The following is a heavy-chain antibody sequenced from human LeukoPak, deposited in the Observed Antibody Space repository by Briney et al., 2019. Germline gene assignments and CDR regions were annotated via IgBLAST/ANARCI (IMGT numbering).Heavy chain of an antibody. D-gene: IGHD5-12*01. J-gene: IGHJ4*02. Sequence: GGSLRLSCAASGLTFNYYWMHWVRHAPGKGLVWVSRIDADGSSASYADSVKGRFTISRDNAKNTLYLQMNSLRAEDTAVYYCTREGGYDPFEYWGQGTLVTVSS. V-gene: IGHV3-74*01. CDR3: TREGGYDPFEY. CDR2: IDADGSSA. CDR1: GLTFNYYW.